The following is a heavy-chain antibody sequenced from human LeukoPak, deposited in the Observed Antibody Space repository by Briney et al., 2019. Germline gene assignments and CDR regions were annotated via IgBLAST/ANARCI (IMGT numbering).Heavy chain of an antibody. D-gene: IGHD3-9*01. CDR3: ARSRPYYDILTGYYQGDTFDY. Sequence: PGGSLRLSCAASGFTFSSYAMHWVRQAPGKGLEYVSAISSNGGSTYYANSVKGRFTISRDNSKNTLYLQMGSLRAEDMAVYYCARSRPYYDILTGYYQGDTFDYWGQGTLVTVSS. CDR2: ISSNGGST. V-gene: IGHV3-64*01. J-gene: IGHJ4*02. CDR1: GFTFSSYA.